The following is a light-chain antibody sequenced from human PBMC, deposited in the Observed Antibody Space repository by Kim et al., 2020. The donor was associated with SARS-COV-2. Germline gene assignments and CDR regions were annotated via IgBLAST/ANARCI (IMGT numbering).Light chain of an antibody. J-gene: IGKJ1*01. V-gene: IGKV1-5*03. CDR1: QSIGTW. CDR2: KAS. Sequence: DIQMTQSPSTLSASVGDTVTITCRASQSIGTWLAWYQQKPGKAPRLLIYKASTLERGVPPRFGGTGSGTEFTLNIYGLQPDDFATYYCQEYSSHSFGQWTKVDIK. CDR3: QEYSSHS.